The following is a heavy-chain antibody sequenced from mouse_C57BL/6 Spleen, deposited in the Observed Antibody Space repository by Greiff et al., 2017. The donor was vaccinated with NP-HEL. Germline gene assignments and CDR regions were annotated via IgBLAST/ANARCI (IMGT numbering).Heavy chain of an antibody. D-gene: IGHD1-1*01. Sequence: KLVESGGDLVKPGGSLKLSCAASGFTFSSYGMSWVRQTPDKRLEWVATISSGGSYTYYPDSVKGRFTISRDNAKNTLYLQMSSLKSEDTAMYYCARRPVVATSYWYFDVWGTGTTVTVSS. J-gene: IGHJ1*03. V-gene: IGHV5-6*02. CDR1: GFTFSSYG. CDR2: ISSGGSYT. CDR3: ARRPVVATSYWYFDV.